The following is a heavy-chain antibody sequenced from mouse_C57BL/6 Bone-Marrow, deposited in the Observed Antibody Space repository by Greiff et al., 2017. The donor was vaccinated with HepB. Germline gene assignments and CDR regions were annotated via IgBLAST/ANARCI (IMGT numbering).Heavy chain of an antibody. CDR3: ARSAFITTVVATRAWFAY. Sequence: VQLQQSGPELVKPGASVKISCKASGYTFTDYYMNWVKQSHGKSLEWIGDINPNNGGTSYNQKFKGKATLTVDKSSSTAYMELRSLTSEDSAVYYCARSAFITTVVATRAWFAYWGQGTLVTVSA. CDR2: INPNNGGT. CDR1: GYTFTDYY. J-gene: IGHJ3*01. V-gene: IGHV1-26*01. D-gene: IGHD1-1*01.